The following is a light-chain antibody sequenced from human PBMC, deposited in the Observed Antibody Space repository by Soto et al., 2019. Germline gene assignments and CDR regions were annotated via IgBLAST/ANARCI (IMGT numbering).Light chain of an antibody. J-gene: IGKJ1*01. Sequence: DIQMTQSPSTLPASVGDRVTITCRASQSISNWLAWYQQKPGKAPQLLIYKASILERGVSSRFSCSGSGTEFTLTISSLQPDDFATYYCQQYNSYVWTFGQGTKVEVK. CDR1: QSISNW. CDR2: KAS. V-gene: IGKV1-5*03. CDR3: QQYNSYVWT.